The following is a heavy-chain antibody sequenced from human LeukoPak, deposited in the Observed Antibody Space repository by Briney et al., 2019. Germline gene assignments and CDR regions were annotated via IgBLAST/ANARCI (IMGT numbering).Heavy chain of an antibody. J-gene: IGHJ5*02. CDR3: ARGSRWFDP. Sequence: PGGSLRLSCAASGFTFSSYWTSWVRQAPGKGLEWVANIKQDGSEKYYVDSVKGRFTISRDNAKNSLYLQMNSLRAEDTAVYYCARGSRWFDPWGQGTLVTVSS. CDR1: GFTFSSYW. CDR2: IKQDGSEK. V-gene: IGHV3-7*03.